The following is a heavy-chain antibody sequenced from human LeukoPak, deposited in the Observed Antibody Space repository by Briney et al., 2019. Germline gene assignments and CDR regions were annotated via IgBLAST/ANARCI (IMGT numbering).Heavy chain of an antibody. J-gene: IGHJ4*02. D-gene: IGHD3-3*01. CDR1: GGSFSGYY. CDR3: GGAGITIFGVVIDY. Sequence: SETLSLTCAVYGGSFSGYYWSWIRQPPGKGLEWIGEINHSGSTNYNLSLKSRVTISVDTSKNQFSLKLSSVTAADTAVYYCGGAGITIFGVVIDYWGQGTLVTVSS. CDR2: INHSGST. V-gene: IGHV4-34*01.